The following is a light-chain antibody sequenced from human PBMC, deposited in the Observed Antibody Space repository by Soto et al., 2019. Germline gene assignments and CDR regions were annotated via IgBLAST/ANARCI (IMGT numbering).Light chain of an antibody. CDR2: DAS. CDR3: QQYNSYSRE. V-gene: IGKV1-5*01. Sequence: DIQMTQSPSTLSASVGDRVTITCRASQSISGWLAWYQQKPGKAPKLLIYDASSLESGVPLRFSGSGSGTEFTLTISSLQPDDFATYYCQQYNSYSREFDQGTKVEV. J-gene: IGKJ1*01. CDR1: QSISGW.